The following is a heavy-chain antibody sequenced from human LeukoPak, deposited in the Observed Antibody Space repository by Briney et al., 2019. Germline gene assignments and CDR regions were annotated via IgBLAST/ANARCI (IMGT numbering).Heavy chain of an antibody. CDR2: ISGSGGST. CDR1: GFTFTRYS. D-gene: IGHD2-15*01. Sequence: GGSLRLSCASSGFTFTRYSIHEVRPAGWRGLAGVSAISGSGGSTYYAVFVKGRFTISRDNSKSSLYLQMNNLRDDATAVYYCAKVLLRALDYMDVWGKGTTVTVSS. V-gene: IGHV3-23*01. J-gene: IGHJ6*03. CDR3: AKVLLRALDYMDV.